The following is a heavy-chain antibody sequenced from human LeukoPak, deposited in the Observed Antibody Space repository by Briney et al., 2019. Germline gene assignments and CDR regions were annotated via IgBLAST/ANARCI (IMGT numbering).Heavy chain of an antibody. CDR2: ISGSSGST. CDR1: GFTFSSYA. D-gene: IGHD2-2*01. CDR3: AKDRVVRQLDSTPHDY. V-gene: IGHV3-23*01. Sequence: GGSLRLSCAASGFTFSSYAMSWVRQAPGRGLGWVSAISGSSGSTYYADSVKGRFTISRDNSKNTLYLQMNSLRAEDTAVYYCAKDRVVRQLDSTPHDYWGQGTLVTVSS. J-gene: IGHJ4*02.